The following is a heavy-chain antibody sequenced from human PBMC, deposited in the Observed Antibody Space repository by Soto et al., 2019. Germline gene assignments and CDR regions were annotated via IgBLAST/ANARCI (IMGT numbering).Heavy chain of an antibody. CDR1: GGSITSSSYY. Sequence: SETLSLTCTVSGGSITSSSYYWGWIRQPPGKGLEWIGSIYYSGRAYYSPSLKSRVTISVDTSKNQFSLKLSSVTAAETAVYYCARXKSEKTYDRSGYVDYWGQGTLVTVSS. V-gene: IGHV4-39*01. J-gene: IGHJ4*02. CDR2: IYYSGRA. D-gene: IGHD3-22*01. CDR3: ARXKSEKTYDRSGYVDY.